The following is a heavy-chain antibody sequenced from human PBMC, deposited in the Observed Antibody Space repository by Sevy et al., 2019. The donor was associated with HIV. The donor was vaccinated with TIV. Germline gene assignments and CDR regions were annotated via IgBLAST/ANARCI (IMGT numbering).Heavy chain of an antibody. CDR1: GDSVSSNSAA. J-gene: IGHJ4*02. V-gene: IGHV6-1*01. CDR2: TYYRSKWYN. Sequence: SQTLSLTCAISGDSVSSNSAAWNWIRQSPSRGLEWLGRTYYRSKWYNDYAVSVKSRITINPDTSKNQFSLRLNSVTPEDTSVYYCARTNTAGAPTYFDYWGQGTLVTVSS. D-gene: IGHD6-13*01. CDR3: ARTNTAGAPTYFDY.